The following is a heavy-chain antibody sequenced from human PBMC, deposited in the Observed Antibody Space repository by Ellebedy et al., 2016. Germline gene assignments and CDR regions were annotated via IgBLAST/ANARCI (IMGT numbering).Heavy chain of an antibody. CDR1: GYSFTGYF. CDR3: AREEAVVSTTGDYYFDY. CDR2: INPATGDT. D-gene: IGHD6-19*01. J-gene: IGHJ4*02. V-gene: IGHV1-2*02. Sequence: ASVKVSCXTSGYSFTGYFIHWVRQAPGQGLECMAWINPATGDTRYPQKFQGRVTATTDTSTSTAYMEVRRLGSDDTATYFCAREEAVVSTTGDYYFDYWGPGTLLSVSS.